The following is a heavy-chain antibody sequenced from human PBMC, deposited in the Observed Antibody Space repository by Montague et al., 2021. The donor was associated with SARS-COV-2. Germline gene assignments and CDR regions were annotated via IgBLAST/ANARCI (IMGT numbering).Heavy chain of an antibody. J-gene: IGHJ4*02. CDR2: IKEDGSER. V-gene: IGHV3-7*03. D-gene: IGHD4/OR15-4a*01. CDR1: GFTFSSYW. Sequence: SLRLSCAASGFTFSSYWMTWVRQAPGKGLEWVANIKEDGSERYCVDSVKDRFTISRDNAKNSLYLQMSSLSVEDTAVYYCARGLSLDYWGQGTLVTVSS. CDR3: ARGLSLDY.